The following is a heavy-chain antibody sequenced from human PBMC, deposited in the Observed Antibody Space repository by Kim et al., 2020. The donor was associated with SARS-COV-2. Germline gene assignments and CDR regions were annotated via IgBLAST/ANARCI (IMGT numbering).Heavy chain of an antibody. Sequence: SVKVSCKASGGTFSSYAISWVRQAPGQGLEWMGGIIPIFGTANYAQKFQGRVTITADESTSTAYMELSSLRSEDTAVYYCARAGGMIVVVTDYYYGMDVWGQGTTVTVSS. CDR2: IIPIFGTA. V-gene: IGHV1-69*13. J-gene: IGHJ6*02. D-gene: IGHD3-22*01. CDR3: ARAGGMIVVVTDYYYGMDV. CDR1: GGTFSSYA.